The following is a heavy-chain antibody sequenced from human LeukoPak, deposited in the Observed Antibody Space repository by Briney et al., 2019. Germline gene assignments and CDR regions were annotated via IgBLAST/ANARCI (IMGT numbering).Heavy chain of an antibody. J-gene: IGHJ4*02. CDR2: IYYSGST. CDR3: ARVAAAGNDY. CDR1: GGSISSYY. D-gene: IGHD6-13*01. V-gene: IGHV4-59*01. Sequence: SETLSLTCTVSGGSISSYYWSWIRQPPGKGLEWIGYIYYSGSTNYNPSLRSRVTISVDTSKNQFSLKLSSVTAAGTAVYYCARVAAAGNDYWGQGTLVTVSS.